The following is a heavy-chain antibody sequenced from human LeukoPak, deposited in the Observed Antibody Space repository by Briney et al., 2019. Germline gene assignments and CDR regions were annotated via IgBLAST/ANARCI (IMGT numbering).Heavy chain of an antibody. CDR3: ARGFFRTAMVRNWFDP. Sequence: PSETLSLTCAVYGGSFSGYYWSWIRQPPGKGLEWIGEINHSGSTNYNPSLKSRVTISVDTSKNQFSLKLSSVTAADTAVYYCARGFFRTAMVRNWFDPWGQGTPVTVSS. J-gene: IGHJ5*02. V-gene: IGHV4-34*01. CDR1: GGSFSGYY. D-gene: IGHD5-18*01. CDR2: INHSGST.